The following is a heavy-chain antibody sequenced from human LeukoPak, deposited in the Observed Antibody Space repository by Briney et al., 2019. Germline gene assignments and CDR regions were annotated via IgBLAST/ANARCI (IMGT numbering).Heavy chain of an antibody. CDR3: AKDPRWEAPDY. J-gene: IGHJ4*02. D-gene: IGHD1-26*01. Sequence: PGGSLRLSCAASGFTFSSYGMHWVRQAPGKGLEWVAVISYDGSNKYYADSVKGRFTISRDNSKNTLYLQMNSLRAEDTAVYYCAKDPRWEAPDYWGQGTLVTVSS. CDR2: ISYDGSNK. V-gene: IGHV3-30*18. CDR1: GFTFSSYG.